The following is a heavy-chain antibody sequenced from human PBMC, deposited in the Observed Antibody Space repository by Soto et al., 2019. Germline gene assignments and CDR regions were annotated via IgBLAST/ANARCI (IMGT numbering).Heavy chain of an antibody. J-gene: IGHJ6*02. CDR3: ASDRYRVVSDGMDV. CDR2: INPQTGGT. D-gene: IGHD2-15*01. V-gene: IGHV1-2*02. Sequence: ASVKVSCKASGYTFTGYYIHWVREAPGQGLEWMGWINPQTGGTSYAQNFQGRVTLSRDTSINTAYLELTRLRFGDAAVYFCASDRYRVVSDGMDVWGQGTTVTVSS. CDR1: GYTFTGYY.